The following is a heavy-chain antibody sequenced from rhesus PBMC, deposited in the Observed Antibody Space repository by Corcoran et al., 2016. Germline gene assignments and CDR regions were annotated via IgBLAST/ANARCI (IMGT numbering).Heavy chain of an antibody. CDR1: GYSFTNYW. D-gene: IGHD4-23*01. J-gene: IGHJ3*01. CDR2: IDPSDSDT. Sequence: EVQLVQSGAEVKRPGESLKISCKTSGYSFTNYWISWVRQMPGKGLEWMGAIDPSDSDTRYTPTFQGPVTISADNSISTAYLQWSSLKASDTATYYCARGWGTVTVFDFWGQGLRVTVSS. CDR3: ARGWGTVTVFDF. V-gene: IGHV5-2*01.